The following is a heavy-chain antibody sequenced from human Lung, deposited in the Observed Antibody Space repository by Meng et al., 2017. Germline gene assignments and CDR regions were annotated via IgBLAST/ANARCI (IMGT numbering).Heavy chain of an antibody. CDR3: ARGPTTMAHDFDY. D-gene: IGHD4-11*01. J-gene: IGHJ4*02. CDR2: INHSGST. CDR1: GGSFSDYY. Sequence: HVQLQQWGAGLLKPSETLSPTCVVSGGSFSDYYWSWSRQPPGKGLEWIGEINHSGSTNYNPSLESRATISVDTSQNNLSLKLSSVTAADSAVYYCARGPTTMAHDFDYWGQGTLVTVSS. V-gene: IGHV4-34*01.